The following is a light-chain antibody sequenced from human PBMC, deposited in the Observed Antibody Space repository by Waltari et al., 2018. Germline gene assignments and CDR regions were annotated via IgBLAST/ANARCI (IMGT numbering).Light chain of an antibody. J-gene: IGKJ3*01. V-gene: IGKV3-20*01. Sequence: VLTQSPGTLSLSPGERATLSCRASQSVSSTFLAWYQQRPGQAPRLLIYGTSNRATGIPDRFSGSGSGTDFTLTISRLEPEDFAVYYCQQYDSSPSIYTFGPGTKVDVK. CDR2: GTS. CDR3: QQYDSSPSIYT. CDR1: QSVSSTF.